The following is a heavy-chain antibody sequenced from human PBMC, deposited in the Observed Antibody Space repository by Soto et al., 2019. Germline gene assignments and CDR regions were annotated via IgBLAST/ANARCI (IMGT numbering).Heavy chain of an antibody. J-gene: IGHJ5*01. D-gene: IGHD2-15*01. V-gene: IGHV3-11*04. CDR3: VIGRQWGFAYSHFDF. Sequence: GGTLRLSCVTGGLTFHEYEMNWIRQAPGKGLEWVAYITGRSRTIHYADSVKGRFTISRDNAKKTLYLQMDGLRPEDTSLYYCVIGRQWGFAYSHFDFCARGTQVTVSS. CDR2: ITGRSRTI. CDR1: GLTFHEYE.